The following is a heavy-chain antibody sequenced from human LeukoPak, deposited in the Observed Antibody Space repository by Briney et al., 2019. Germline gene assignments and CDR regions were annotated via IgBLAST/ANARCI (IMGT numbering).Heavy chain of an antibody. CDR3: ARENSSGYYYVGNPIDY. Sequence: EASVRVSCKPSVGTFCSYAISWGRQAPGPGLEWMGRIIPILAISNYAQNFQGRVTITADKSTSTAYMELSSLRSEDTAVYYCARENSSGYYYVGNPIDYWGQGTLVTVSS. CDR2: IIPILAIS. CDR1: VGTFCSYA. D-gene: IGHD3-22*01. V-gene: IGHV1-69*04. J-gene: IGHJ4*02.